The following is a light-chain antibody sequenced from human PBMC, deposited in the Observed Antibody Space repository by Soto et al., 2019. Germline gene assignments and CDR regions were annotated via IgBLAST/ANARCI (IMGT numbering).Light chain of an antibody. CDR2: LRS. Sequence: DIVMTQSPLSLPVTPGEPASISCRSSQSLLHSSGRYYLDWYLQKPGQSPQLLIYLRSHRASGVPDRFSGSGSGTDFTLTISRVEAEDVGIYYCIQALQTPFTFGGGTRVEIK. CDR1: QSLLHSSGRYY. CDR3: IQALQTPFT. V-gene: IGKV2-28*01. J-gene: IGKJ4*01.